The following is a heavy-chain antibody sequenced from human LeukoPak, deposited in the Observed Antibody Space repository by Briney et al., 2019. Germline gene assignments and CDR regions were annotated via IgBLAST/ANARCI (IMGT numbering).Heavy chain of an antibody. CDR1: GGTFSSYA. J-gene: IGHJ4*02. CDR3: ASSLIVVVPAARGLGD. V-gene: IGHV1-69*01. D-gene: IGHD2-2*01. Sequence: SVKVSCKASGGTFSSYAISWVRQAPGQGLEWMGGIIPIFGTANYAQRFQGRVTITADESTSTAYMEQSSLRSEDTAVYYCASSLIVVVPAARGLGDWGQGTLVTVSS. CDR2: IIPIFGTA.